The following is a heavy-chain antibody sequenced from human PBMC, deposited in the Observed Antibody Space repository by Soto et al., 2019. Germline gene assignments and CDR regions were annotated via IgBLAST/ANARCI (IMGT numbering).Heavy chain of an antibody. D-gene: IGHD1-7*01. CDR1: GYTFTSYY. CDR2: INPSGGST. Sequence: ASVKVSCKASGYTFTSYYMHWVRQAPGQGLEWMGIINPSGGSTSYAQKFQGRVTMTRDTSTSTVCMELSSLRSEDTAVYYCARDLDGTTSCNWLWPWGQGTLVTVSS. V-gene: IGHV1-46*01. CDR3: ARDLDGTTSCNWLWP. J-gene: IGHJ5*02.